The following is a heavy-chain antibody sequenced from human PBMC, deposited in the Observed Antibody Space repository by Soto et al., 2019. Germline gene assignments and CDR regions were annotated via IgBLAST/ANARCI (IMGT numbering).Heavy chain of an antibody. CDR1: GGSISSYY. J-gene: IGHJ4*02. V-gene: IGHV4-59*01. D-gene: IGHD5-12*01. CDR2: IYYSGST. Sequence: SETLSLTCTVSGGSISSYYWSWIRQPPGKGLEWIGYIYYSGSTNYNPSLKSRVTISVDTSKNQFSLKLSSVTAADTAVYYCARGDMDIVATLLDYWGQGTLVTVSS. CDR3: ARGDMDIVATLLDY.